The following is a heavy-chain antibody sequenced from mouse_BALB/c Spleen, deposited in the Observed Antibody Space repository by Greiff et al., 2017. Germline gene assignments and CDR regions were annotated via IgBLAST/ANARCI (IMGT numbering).Heavy chain of an antibody. J-gene: IGHJ3*01. CDR1: GFSLTSYG. D-gene: IGHD2-1*01. Sequence: VKLEESGPGLVQPSQSLSITCTVSGFSLTSYGVHWVRQSPGKGLEWLGVIWSGGSTDYNAAFISRLSISKDNSKSQVFFKMNSLQANDTAIYYCARSGNYEFAYWGQGTLVTVSA. CDR2: IWSGGST. V-gene: IGHV2-2*02. CDR3: ARSGNYEFAY.